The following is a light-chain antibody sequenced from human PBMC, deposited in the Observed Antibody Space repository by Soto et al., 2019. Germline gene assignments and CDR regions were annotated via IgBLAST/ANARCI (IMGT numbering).Light chain of an antibody. CDR1: QPISSHNY. CDR3: QQYDNSPLT. V-gene: IGKV3-20*01. Sequence: EIVLTQSPGTLSLSPGERATLSCRASQPISSHNYLAWYQQKPGQAPRVLIYGASRRATGISDRFSGSGSGTDCTLTISRLEPEDFAVYYCQQYDNSPLTFGGGTKVEIK. J-gene: IGKJ4*01. CDR2: GAS.